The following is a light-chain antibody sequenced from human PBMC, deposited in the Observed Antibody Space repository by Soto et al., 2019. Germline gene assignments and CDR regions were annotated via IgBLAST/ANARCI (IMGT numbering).Light chain of an antibody. CDR1: GGNIANNY. J-gene: IGLJ2*01. CDR2: ADD. CDR3: QSYDANSVV. Sequence: NFMLTQPHSVSESPGKTVTLSCAASGGNIANNYVQWYQQRPGSAPSVVIYADDKRHSGVPDRFCGSIDSSSNSDSLIISGLRTEDEADYYCQSYDANSVVFGGGTKLTVL. V-gene: IGLV6-57*02.